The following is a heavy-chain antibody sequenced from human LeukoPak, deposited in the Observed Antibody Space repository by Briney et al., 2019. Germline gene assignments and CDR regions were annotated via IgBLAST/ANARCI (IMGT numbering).Heavy chain of an antibody. CDR2: ISSEGGNE. V-gene: IGHV3-30*11. J-gene: IGHJ4*02. Sequence: GGSLRLSCAASGFSVRSSAMRCVRQAPGEGLGWVAAISSEGGNENYAESVKGRFTISTDTSKNTQWMQMNSLRAEDTAGYYCARDGYGSGSYHDYWGQGTLVTVSS. D-gene: IGHD3-10*01. CDR1: GFSVRSSA. CDR3: ARDGYGSGSYHDY.